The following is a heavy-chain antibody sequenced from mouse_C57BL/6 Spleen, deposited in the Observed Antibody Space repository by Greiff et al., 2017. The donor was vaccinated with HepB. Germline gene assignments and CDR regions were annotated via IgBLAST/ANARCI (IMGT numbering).Heavy chain of an antibody. D-gene: IGHD2-3*01. CDR1: GFTFSDYG. Sequence: EVQRVESGGGLVKPGGSLKLSCAASGFTFSDYGMHWVRQAPEKGLEWVAYISSGSSTIYYADTVKGRFTISRDNAKNTLFLQMTSLRSEDTAMYYCARGDGYYVHYFDYWGQGTTLTVSS. CDR2: ISSGSSTI. J-gene: IGHJ2*01. V-gene: IGHV5-17*01. CDR3: ARGDGYYVHYFDY.